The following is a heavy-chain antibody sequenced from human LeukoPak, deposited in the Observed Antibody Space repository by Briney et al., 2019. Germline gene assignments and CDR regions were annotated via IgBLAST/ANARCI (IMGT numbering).Heavy chain of an antibody. CDR1: GFTFDDYA. V-gene: IGHV3-9*01. CDR3: AKSPLDSSGWYEVDY. D-gene: IGHD6-19*01. CDR2: ISWNSGSI. Sequence: GGSLRLSCAASGFTFDDYAMHWVRQAPGRGLEWVSGISWNSGSIGYADSVKGRFTISRDNAKNSLYLQMNSLRAEDTALYYCAKSPLDSSGWYEVDYWGRGTLVTVSS. J-gene: IGHJ4*02.